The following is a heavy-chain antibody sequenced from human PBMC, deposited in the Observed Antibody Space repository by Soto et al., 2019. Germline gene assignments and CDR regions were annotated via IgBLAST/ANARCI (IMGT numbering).Heavy chain of an antibody. V-gene: IGHV4-39*01. Sequence: LSHTCTVSGGSIIRSIYYWGWVRQPPGKGLEWIGSIYYSGSTYYNPSLKSRVTISVDTSKNQFSLKLTSVTAADTAVYYCARHGYGDSGSYYGMEVWGQGTTVNVSS. CDR3: ARHGYGDSGSYYGMEV. J-gene: IGHJ6*01. CDR1: GGSIIRSIYY. D-gene: IGHD1-26*01. CDR2: IYYSGST.